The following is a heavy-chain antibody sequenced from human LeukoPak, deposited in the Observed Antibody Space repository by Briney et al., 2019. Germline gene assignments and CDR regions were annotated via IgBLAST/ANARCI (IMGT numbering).Heavy chain of an antibody. D-gene: IGHD3-22*01. Sequence: GGSLRLSCAVSGFDFGDYTMHWVRQPPGKGLEWVSLISWNSGSIMYTESVKGRFTISRDNSKNSLYLQMSSLRTEDTALYYCARDIYDSGDFRGDFWGQGTLVTVSS. CDR3: ARDIYDSGDFRGDF. CDR1: GFDFGDYT. V-gene: IGHV3-43*01. J-gene: IGHJ4*02. CDR2: ISWNSGSI.